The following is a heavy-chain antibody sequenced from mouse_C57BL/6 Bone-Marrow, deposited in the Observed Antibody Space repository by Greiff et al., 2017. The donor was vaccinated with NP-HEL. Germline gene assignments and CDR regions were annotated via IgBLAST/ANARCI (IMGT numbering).Heavy chain of an antibody. CDR2: INYDGSST. D-gene: IGHD6-1*01. J-gene: IGHJ4*01. V-gene: IGHV5-16*01. CDR3: ARGCHYAMDY. CDR1: GFTFSDYY. Sequence: EVMLVESEGGLVQPGSSMKLSCTASGFTFSDYYMAWVRQVPEKGLEWVANINYDGSSTYYLDSLKSRFIISRDNAKNILYLQMSMLKSEDTATYYCARGCHYAMDYWGQGTSVTVSS.